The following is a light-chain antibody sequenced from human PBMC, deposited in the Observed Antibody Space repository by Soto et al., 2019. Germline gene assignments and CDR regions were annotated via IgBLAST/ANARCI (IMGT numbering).Light chain of an antibody. CDR2: DAS. V-gene: IGKV3-11*01. CDR1: QAVSTY. J-gene: IGKJ3*01. CDR3: QHRNNKPFI. Sequence: VLTQSPATLSLSPGESATLSCRASQAVSTYVAWYQHKPGQAPRLLIYDASNRATGVPFRFSGSGSGTDFTLTSISLEPEDFAVYYCQHRNNKPFIFGPGTKVDIK.